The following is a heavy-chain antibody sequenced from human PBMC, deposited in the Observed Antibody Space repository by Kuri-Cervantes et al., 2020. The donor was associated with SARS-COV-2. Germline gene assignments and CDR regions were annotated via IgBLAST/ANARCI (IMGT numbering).Heavy chain of an antibody. CDR3: VKGSAASRPYYFDS. CDR2: ITDDGGST. V-gene: IGHV3-23*01. J-gene: IGHJ4*02. Sequence: LSLTCAASGITFISYAMSWVRQAPGKGLEWVSAITDDGGSTYHADSVKGRFTISRDNSKTTLFLQMNSLRAEDTAVYHCVKGSAASRPYYFDSWGQGTLVTVSS. CDR1: GITFISYA. D-gene: IGHD3-10*01.